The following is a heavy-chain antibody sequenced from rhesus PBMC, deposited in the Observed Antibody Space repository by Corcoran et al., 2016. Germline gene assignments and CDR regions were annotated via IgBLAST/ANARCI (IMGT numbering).Heavy chain of an antibody. CDR1: GFTFSSYG. J-gene: IGHJ4*01. V-gene: IGHV3S5*01. Sequence: EVQLVETGGGLVQPGGSLKLSCAASGFTFSSYGMSWVRQAPGKGLEWVSAINSGGGSTYYADSVKGRLTISRDHSKNTLALQMNSLRAEDTAVYYCAKDSGLRGQRLVPRRYFDYWGQGVLVIVSS. CDR2: INSGGGST. CDR3: AKDSGLRGQRLVPRRYFDY. D-gene: IGHD6-31*01.